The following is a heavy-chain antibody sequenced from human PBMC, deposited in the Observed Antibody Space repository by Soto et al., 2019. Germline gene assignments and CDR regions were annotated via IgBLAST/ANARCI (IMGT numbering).Heavy chain of an antibody. D-gene: IGHD6-19*01. J-gene: IGHJ3*01. CDR2: IDPGDSYI. Sequence: GESLKISCKTSGYDFTSHWISWVRQMPGKGLEWMGRIDPGDSYIDYSPSFQGHVTISADKSISTVYLHWSSLKASDTAMYFCARRGYSSSSGGLGVWGQGTMVTVSS. V-gene: IGHV5-10-1*01. CDR1: GYDFTSHW. CDR3: ARRGYSSSSGGLGV.